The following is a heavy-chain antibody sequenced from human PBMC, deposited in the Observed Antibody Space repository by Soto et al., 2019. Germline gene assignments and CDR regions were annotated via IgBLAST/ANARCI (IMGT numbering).Heavy chain of an antibody. CDR2: IYSGGST. D-gene: IGHD1-26*01. Sequence: EVQLVESGGDLIQPGGSLRLSCAASGFTVSSNYMSWVRQAPGKGLEWVSVIYSGGSTYYADSVKGRFTISRDNSKNTLYLQMNTMSAEDTAVYDCAREWSGSLDYWGQGTLVTVSS. J-gene: IGHJ4*02. V-gene: IGHV3-53*01. CDR3: AREWSGSLDY. CDR1: GFTVSSNY.